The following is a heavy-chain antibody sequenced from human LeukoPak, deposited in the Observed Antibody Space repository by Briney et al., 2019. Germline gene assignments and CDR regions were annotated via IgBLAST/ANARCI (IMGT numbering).Heavy chain of an antibody. CDR1: GYSFASYW. J-gene: IGHJ4*02. V-gene: IGHV5-51*01. CDR2: IYPGTADI. D-gene: IGHD2-2*01. CDR3: ARHLSSITSCPTC. Sequence: GESLKISCKGSGYSFASYWIAWVRQMPGKGLEWMGVIYPGTADITYSPSFQGQVTISADKSVSTAYLHWSSLKASDTAIYYCARHLSSITSCPTCWGQGTLVTVSS.